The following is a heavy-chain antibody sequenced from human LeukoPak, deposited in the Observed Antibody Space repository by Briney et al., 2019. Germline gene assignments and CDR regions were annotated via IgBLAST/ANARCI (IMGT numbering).Heavy chain of an antibody. J-gene: IGHJ4*02. CDR3: AKWGITLDY. V-gene: IGHV3-30*02. Sequence: PGGSLRLSCAASGFTFSSYGMHWVRQAPGKGLEWVAVIWYGGSNKYYADSVKGRFTISRDNSKNTLYLQMNSLRAEDTAVYYCAKWGITLDYWGQGTLVTVSS. D-gene: IGHD3-10*01. CDR2: IWYGGSNK. CDR1: GFTFSSYG.